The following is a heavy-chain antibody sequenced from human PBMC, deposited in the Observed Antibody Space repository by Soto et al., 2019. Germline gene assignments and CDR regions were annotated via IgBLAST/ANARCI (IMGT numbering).Heavy chain of an antibody. V-gene: IGHV4-59*08. CDR1: GGSISSYY. D-gene: IGHD3-3*01. CDR2: IYYSGST. J-gene: IGHJ4*02. CDR3: ARLGVVGTLLPDY. Sequence: QVQLQESGPGLVKPSETLSLTCTVSGGSISSYYWRWIRQPPGKGLECIGYIYYSGSTNYNPSLKSRVTISVDTSKNQFSLKLSSVTAADTAVYYCARLGVVGTLLPDYWGQGTLVTVSS.